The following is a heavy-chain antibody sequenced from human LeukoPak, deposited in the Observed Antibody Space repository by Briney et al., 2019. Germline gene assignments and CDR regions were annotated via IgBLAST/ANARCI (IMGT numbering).Heavy chain of an antibody. Sequence: PGGSLRLSCAASGFSVSNNYMSWVRQAPGKGLEWVSLIYSGGDKRYAASVKGRFTISRDNSKNTLYLQMASLRVEDTAVYYCARQFDGSHPNAFDIWGQGTMVTVSS. CDR1: GFSVSNNY. CDR2: IYSGGDK. J-gene: IGHJ3*02. D-gene: IGHD1-26*01. CDR3: ARQFDGSHPNAFDI. V-gene: IGHV3-66*04.